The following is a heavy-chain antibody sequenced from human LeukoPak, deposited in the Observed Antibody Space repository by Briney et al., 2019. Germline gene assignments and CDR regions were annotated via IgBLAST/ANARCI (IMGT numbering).Heavy chain of an antibody. D-gene: IGHD1/OR15-1a*01. CDR3: ARSGTRAAARRSNWFDP. Sequence: ASVKVSCKASGYTFTSYDINWVRQATGQGLEWMGWMNPNSGNTGYAQKFQGRVTMTRNTSISTAYMELSSLRSEDMAVYYCARSGTRAAARRSNWFDPWGQGTLVTVSS. V-gene: IGHV1-8*01. CDR2: MNPNSGNT. CDR1: GYTFTSYD. J-gene: IGHJ5*02.